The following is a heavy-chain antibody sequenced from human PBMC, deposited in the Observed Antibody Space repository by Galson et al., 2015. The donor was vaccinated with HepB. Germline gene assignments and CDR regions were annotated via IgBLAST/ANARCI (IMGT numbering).Heavy chain of an antibody. D-gene: IGHD4-17*01. CDR3: ARDGSYTVTTYDY. CDR1: GFTFSSYW. V-gene: IGHV3-74*01. CDR2: INSAGSST. Sequence: SLRLSCAASGFTFSSYWMHWVRQAPGKGLVWVSRINSAGSSTSYADSVKGRFTISRDNAKNTLYLQMNSLRAEDTAVYYCARDGSYTVTTYDYWGQGTLVTVSS. J-gene: IGHJ4*02.